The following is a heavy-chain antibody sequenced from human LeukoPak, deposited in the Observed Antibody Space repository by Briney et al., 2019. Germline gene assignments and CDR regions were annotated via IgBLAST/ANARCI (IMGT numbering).Heavy chain of an antibody. D-gene: IGHD2-2*01. CDR2: IYPGDSGT. CDR1: GYSFTSYW. Sequence: GESLKISCKGPGYSFTSYWIGWVRQMPGKGLEWMGIIYPGDSGTRYSPSFQGQVTISADKSISTAYLQWSSLKASDTAMYYCARRPAADAFDIWGQGTMVTVSS. CDR3: ARRPAADAFDI. J-gene: IGHJ3*02. V-gene: IGHV5-51*01.